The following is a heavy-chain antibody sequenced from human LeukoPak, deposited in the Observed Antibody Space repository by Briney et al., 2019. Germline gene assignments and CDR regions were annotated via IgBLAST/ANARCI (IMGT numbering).Heavy chain of an antibody. J-gene: IGHJ4*02. Sequence: GGSLRLSCAASGFNFSSYGMHWVRRAPGKGLEWVAVISYDGSNKYYADSVKGRFTISRDNSKNTLYLQMNSLRAEDTAVYYCAKEGSGSYRPFDYWGQGTLVTVSS. CDR3: AKEGSGSYRPFDY. CDR1: GFNFSSYG. V-gene: IGHV3-30*18. D-gene: IGHD3-16*02. CDR2: ISYDGSNK.